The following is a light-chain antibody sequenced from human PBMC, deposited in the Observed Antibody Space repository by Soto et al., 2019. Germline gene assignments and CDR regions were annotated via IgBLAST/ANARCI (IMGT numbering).Light chain of an antibody. CDR1: QGIRND. CDR3: QQYYSYPLS. CDR2: AAS. Sequence: AIQMTQSPSSLSASVXDRVTITCRASQGIRNDLGWYQQKPGKAPKLLIYAASTLQSGVPSRFSGSGSGTDFTLTISCLQSEDFATYYCQQYYSYPLSFGQGTKVDI. V-gene: IGKV1-6*01. J-gene: IGKJ1*01.